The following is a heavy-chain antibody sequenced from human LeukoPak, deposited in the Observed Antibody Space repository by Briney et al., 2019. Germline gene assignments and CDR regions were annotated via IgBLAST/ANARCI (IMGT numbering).Heavy chain of an antibody. CDR3: ATTERSHGYETHFDY. J-gene: IGHJ4*02. D-gene: IGHD5-18*01. CDR1: GGTFSTYS. Sequence: SVKVSCKASGGTFSTYSISWVRQAPGQGLEWMGRIIPIFGIPNYAQKFQGRVTIIADKSTSTAYMELSSLRSEDSAVYYCATTERSHGYETHFDYWGQGTLVTVSS. V-gene: IGHV1-69*02. CDR2: IIPIFGIP.